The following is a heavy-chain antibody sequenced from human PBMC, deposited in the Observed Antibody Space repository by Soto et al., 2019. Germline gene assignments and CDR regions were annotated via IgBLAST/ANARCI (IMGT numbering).Heavy chain of an antibody. CDR1: GFTFDDYA. CDR2: ISWNSGSI. J-gene: IGHJ4*02. Sequence: PGGSLRLSCAASGFTFDDYAMHWARQAPGKGLEWVSGISWNSGSIGYADSVKGRFTISRDNAKNSLYLQMNSLRAEDTALYYCAISQDRGGRTTFIYWGQGTQVTVSS. V-gene: IGHV3-9*01. D-gene: IGHD3-16*01. CDR3: AISQDRGGRTTFIY.